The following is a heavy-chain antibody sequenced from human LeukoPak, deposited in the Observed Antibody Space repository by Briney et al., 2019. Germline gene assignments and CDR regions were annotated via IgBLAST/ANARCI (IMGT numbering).Heavy chain of an antibody. J-gene: IGHJ4*02. D-gene: IGHD3-10*01. CDR2: IYYSGTT. CDR1: GGSISSSSYY. V-gene: IGHV4-39*07. CDR3: ATGRGVILTYLEY. Sequence: SETLSLTCTVSGGSISSSSYYWGWIRQPPGKGLEWFGSIYYSGTTYYNPSLKSRVTISVNTSKNQFSLKVNSVTAADTAVYYCATGRGVILTYLEYWGQGTLVTVSS.